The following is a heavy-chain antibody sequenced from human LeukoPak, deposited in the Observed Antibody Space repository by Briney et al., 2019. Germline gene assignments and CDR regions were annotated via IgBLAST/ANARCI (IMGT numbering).Heavy chain of an antibody. CDR1: GFTFDDYA. J-gene: IGHJ4*02. D-gene: IGHD6-19*01. CDR2: INWNSGSI. CDR3: AKGTQRGNSGWGYFFDQ. Sequence: QPGGSLRLSCAASGFTFDDYAMHWVRQAPGKGLEWVSGINWNSGSIDYAGSVKGRFTISRDNAMNSLYLQMNTLRPEDTALYYCAKGTQRGNSGWGYFFDQWGQGTLVTVSS. V-gene: IGHV3-9*01.